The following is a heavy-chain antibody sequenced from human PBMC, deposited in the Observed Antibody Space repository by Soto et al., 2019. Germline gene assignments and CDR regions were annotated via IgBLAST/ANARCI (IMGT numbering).Heavy chain of an antibody. CDR3: AHSVVAGLGYYFDY. J-gene: IGHJ4*02. CDR1: GFSLSSTRVA. Sequence: QITLKESGPTLVKPTQTLTLTCTFSGFSLSSTRVAVGWIRQPPGKALEWLALIYLDDDKRYSPFLKSRLTLTKDTTKNQVVLTMTNMDPVDTATYYCAHSVVAGLGYYFDYWGQGTLVTVSS. V-gene: IGHV2-5*02. CDR2: IYLDDDK. D-gene: IGHD6-19*01.